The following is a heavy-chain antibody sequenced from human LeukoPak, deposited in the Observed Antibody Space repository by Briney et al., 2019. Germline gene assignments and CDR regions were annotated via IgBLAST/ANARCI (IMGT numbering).Heavy chain of an antibody. V-gene: IGHV1-18*01. D-gene: IGHD2-21*02. CDR2: ISAYNGNT. J-gene: IGHJ4*02. CDR1: GYTFTSYG. CDR3: ARFPIVVVTAIPEFDY. Sequence: GASVKVSCKASGYTFTSYGISWVRQAPGLGLEWMGWISAYNGNTNYAQKLQGRVTMTTDTSTSTAYMELRSLRSDDTAVYYCARFPIVVVTAIPEFDYWGQGTLVTVSS.